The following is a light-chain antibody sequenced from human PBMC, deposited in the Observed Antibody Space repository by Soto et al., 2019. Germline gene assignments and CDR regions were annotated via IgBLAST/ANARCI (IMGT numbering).Light chain of an antibody. J-gene: IGLJ2*01. CDR3: SSHAGSNHVV. Sequence: QSALTQPPSASGSPGQSATISCTGTSSDVGGYNYVSWYQQHPGKAPKLIIYEVNKRPSGVPARFSGSKSGNTASLTVSGLQAEDEADYYCSSHAGSNHVVFGGGTKLTVL. CDR1: SSDVGGYNY. V-gene: IGLV2-8*01. CDR2: EVN.